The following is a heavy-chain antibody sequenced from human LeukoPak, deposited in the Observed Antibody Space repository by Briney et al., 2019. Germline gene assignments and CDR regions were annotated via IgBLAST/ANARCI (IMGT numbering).Heavy chain of an antibody. D-gene: IGHD5-18*01. V-gene: IGHV4-30-4*01. CDR3: ARGYSLDY. J-gene: IGHJ4*02. CDR2: IYYSGST. CDR1: GGSISSGDYY. Sequence: SETLSLTCTVSGGSISSGDYYWSWIRQPPGKGLEWIGYIYYSGSTYCTPSLRGRVTISVDTSKNQFSLNLSSVTAADTAVYYCARGYSLDYWGQGTLVTVSS.